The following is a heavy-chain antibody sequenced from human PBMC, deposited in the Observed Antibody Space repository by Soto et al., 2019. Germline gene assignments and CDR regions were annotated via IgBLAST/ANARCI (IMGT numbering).Heavy chain of an antibody. J-gene: IGHJ4*02. D-gene: IGHD3-10*01. CDR1: GFTFSSYG. V-gene: IGHV3-30*18. CDR3: AKDRGDPNALDY. Sequence: QVQLVESGGGVVQPGRSLRLSCAASGFTFSSYGMHWVRQAPGKGLEWVAVISYDGSNKYYADSVKGRFTISRDNCKNTLYLQMNSLRAEDTAVYYCAKDRGDPNALDYWGQGTLVTVSS. CDR2: ISYDGSNK.